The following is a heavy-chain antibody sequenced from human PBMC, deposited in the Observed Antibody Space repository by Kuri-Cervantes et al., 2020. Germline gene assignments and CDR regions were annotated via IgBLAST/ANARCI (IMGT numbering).Heavy chain of an antibody. CDR2: ISYDGSNK. CDR3: AGDQYYYGSGSSLFQH. V-gene: IGHV3-30-3*01. Sequence: GGSLRLSCAASGFTFSSYAMHWVRQAPGKGLEWVAVISYDGSNKYYADSVKGRFTISRDNSKNTLYLQMNSLRAEDTAVYYCAGDQYYYGSGSSLFQHWGQGTLVTVSS. CDR1: GFTFSSYA. J-gene: IGHJ1*01. D-gene: IGHD3-10*01.